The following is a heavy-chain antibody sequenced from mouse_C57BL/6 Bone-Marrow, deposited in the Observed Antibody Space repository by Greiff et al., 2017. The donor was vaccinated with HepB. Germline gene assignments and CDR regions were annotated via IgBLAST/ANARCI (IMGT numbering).Heavy chain of an antibody. D-gene: IGHD1-1*01. Sequence: VKVVESGGDLVKPGGSLKLSCAASGFTFSSYGMSWVRQTPDKRLEWVATISSGGSYTYYPDSVKGRFTISRDNAKNTLYLQMSSLKSEDTAMYYCALLLTWFAYWGQRTLVTVSA. V-gene: IGHV5-6*02. CDR1: GFTFSSYG. CDR3: ALLLTWFAY. J-gene: IGHJ3*01. CDR2: ISSGGSYT.